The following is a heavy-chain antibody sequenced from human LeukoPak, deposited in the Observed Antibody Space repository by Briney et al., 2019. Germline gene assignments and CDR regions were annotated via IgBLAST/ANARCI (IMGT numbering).Heavy chain of an antibody. CDR1: GFTFSSYA. Sequence: GGSLRLSCAASGFTFSSYAMHWVRQAPGKGLEYVSAISSNGGSTYYANSVKGRFTISRDNSKNTLYLQMGSLRAEDMAVYYCARDVSGGSYDYYYYMDVWGKGTTVTVSS. V-gene: IGHV3-64*01. D-gene: IGHD1-26*01. CDR3: ARDVSGGSYDYYYYMDV. CDR2: ISSNGGST. J-gene: IGHJ6*03.